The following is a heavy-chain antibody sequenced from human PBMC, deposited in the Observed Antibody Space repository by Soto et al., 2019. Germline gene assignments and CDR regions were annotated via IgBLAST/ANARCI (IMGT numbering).Heavy chain of an antibody. V-gene: IGHV2-5*01. J-gene: IGHJ4*02. Sequence: QITLKESGPTLVKPTQTLTLTCTFSGFSLSTSGVGVGWIRQPPGKALEWLALMYWNDDKRYSPSLKSRLTSTKDTSKSQVVLTMTNMDPVDTATYDCATAVTAGRRDYGGQGTQVPVSS. CDR1: GFSLSTSGVG. CDR3: ATAVTAGRRDY. D-gene: IGHD2-21*02. CDR2: MYWNDDK.